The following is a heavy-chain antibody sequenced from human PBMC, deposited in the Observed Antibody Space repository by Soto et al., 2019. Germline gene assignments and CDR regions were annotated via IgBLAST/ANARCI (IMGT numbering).Heavy chain of an antibody. Sequence: PGGSLRLSCAGSGFTFGDSYMSWIRQAPGKGLEWLSYISPGSRYPAYADSVKGRFTISRDNAKGSLDLQMMSLTAEDTAIYYCVRGGGGGLFDPWGQGTMVTVSS. V-gene: IGHV3-11*06. CDR3: VRGGGGGLFDP. CDR2: ISPGSRYP. CDR1: GFTFGDSY. J-gene: IGHJ5*02. D-gene: IGHD2-15*01.